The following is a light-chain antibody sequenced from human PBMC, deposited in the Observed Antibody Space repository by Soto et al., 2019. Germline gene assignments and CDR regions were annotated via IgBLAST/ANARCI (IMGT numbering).Light chain of an antibody. CDR1: HNIYNY. J-gene: IGKJ4*01. CDR3: LHYDNLPLT. CDR2: DAS. Sequence: DIQMTQSPSSLSASVGDRVTIACQASHNIYNYLNWYHQKPGKAPKLLIFDASNLERGVPSRFSGSGSRTHFSLSINNLQPEDVGTSFCLHYDNLPLTVGGGTK. V-gene: IGKV1-33*01.